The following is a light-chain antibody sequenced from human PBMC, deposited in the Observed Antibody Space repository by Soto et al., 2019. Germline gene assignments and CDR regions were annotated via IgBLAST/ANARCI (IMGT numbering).Light chain of an antibody. CDR2: DAS. CDR1: QSVSGSQ. J-gene: IGKJ5*01. Sequence: EIELTQSPGTLSLSPGERATLSCRASQSVSGSQLAWYQQIPGQAPRLLMFDASRRATGIPDRFSGSGSGTDFTLTINSLQAEDCAVYYCQQYYNWPRTFGQGTRLEIK. CDR3: QQYYNWPRT. V-gene: IGKV3-20*01.